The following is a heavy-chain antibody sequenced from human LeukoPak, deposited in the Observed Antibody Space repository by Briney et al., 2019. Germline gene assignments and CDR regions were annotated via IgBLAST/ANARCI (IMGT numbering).Heavy chain of an antibody. CDR2: IIPIFGTA. D-gene: IGHD3-22*01. CDR1: GGTLRSYA. CDR3: AGRYYDSSDYLS. J-gene: IGHJ4*02. Sequence: GSSVKLSCKASGGTLRSYAMSWVRQAPGQGLEWMGRIIPIFGTANYAQQFQGRVTFTTNESTSTAYMELSSLRSEDTAVYYCAGRYYDSSDYLSWGQGTLVTVSS. V-gene: IGHV1-69*05.